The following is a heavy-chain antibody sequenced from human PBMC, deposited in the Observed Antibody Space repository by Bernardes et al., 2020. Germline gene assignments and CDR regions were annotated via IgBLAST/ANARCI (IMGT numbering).Heavy chain of an antibody. D-gene: IGHD2-2*01. Sequence: SVKVSCKASGFTFTSSAVQWVRQARGKRLEWIGWIVVGSGNTNYAQKFQERVTITRDMSTSTAYMELSSLRSEDTAVYYCAAVQFYCSSTSCYGNDYYYMDVWGKGTTVTGSS. CDR2: IVVGSGNT. V-gene: IGHV1-58*01. CDR1: GFTFTSSA. J-gene: IGHJ6*03. CDR3: AAVQFYCSSTSCYGNDYYYMDV.